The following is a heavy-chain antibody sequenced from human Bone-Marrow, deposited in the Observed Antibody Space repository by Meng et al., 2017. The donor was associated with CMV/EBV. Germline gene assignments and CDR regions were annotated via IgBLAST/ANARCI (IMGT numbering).Heavy chain of an antibody. CDR3: AKVEEQLVGPHSGMDV. D-gene: IGHD6-6*01. CDR2: IRYDGSNK. V-gene: IGHV3-30*02. CDR1: GFTFSSYG. J-gene: IGHJ6*02. Sequence: LSLTCAASGFTFSSYGMHWVRQAPGKGLEWVAFIRYDGSNKYYADSVKGRFTISRDNSKNTLYLQMNSLRAEDTAVYYCAKVEEQLVGPHSGMDVWGQGTTVTVSS.